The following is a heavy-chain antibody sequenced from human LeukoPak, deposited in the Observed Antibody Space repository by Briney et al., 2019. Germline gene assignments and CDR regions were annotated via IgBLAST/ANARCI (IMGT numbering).Heavy chain of an antibody. Sequence: SETLSLTCTVSGGSISTFYWSWLRQPPGKGLEWIGYIYYSGNTNYNPSLKSRVTISVDTSKNQFSLRLSSVTAADTAVYYCAREDPQTTVPEGLDVWGQGTTVTVSS. CDR1: GGSISTFY. CDR2: IYYSGNT. D-gene: IGHD4-17*01. CDR3: AREDPQTTVPEGLDV. V-gene: IGHV4-59*01. J-gene: IGHJ6*02.